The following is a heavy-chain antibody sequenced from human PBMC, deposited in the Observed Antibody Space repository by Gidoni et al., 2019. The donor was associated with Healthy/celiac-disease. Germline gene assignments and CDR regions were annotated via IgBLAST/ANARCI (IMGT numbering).Heavy chain of an antibody. J-gene: IGHJ6*02. Sequence: EVQLVESGGGLVQPGGSLRLSCAASGFTVSSNYMSWVRQAPGKGLEWVSVIYSGGSTYYADSVKGRFTISRDNSKNTLYLQMNSLRAEDTAVYYCASPLFAYSSSFWDYYYGMDVWGQGTTVTVSS. V-gene: IGHV3-66*01. D-gene: IGHD6-6*01. CDR1: GFTVSSNY. CDR2: IYSGGST. CDR3: ASPLFAYSSSFWDYYYGMDV.